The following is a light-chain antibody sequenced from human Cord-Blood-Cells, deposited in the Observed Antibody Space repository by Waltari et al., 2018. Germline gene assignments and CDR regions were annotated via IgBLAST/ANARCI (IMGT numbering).Light chain of an antibody. V-gene: IGKV4-1*01. CDR3: QQYYSTPPT. CDR1: QSVLYSSNNKNY. J-gene: IGKJ1*01. CDR2: WAS. Sequence: DIVMTQSPDSLAVSLGERVNINCKSSQSVLYSSNNKNYLAWYQQKPGQPPKLLIYWASTRESGVPDRFSGSGSGTDFTLTISSLQAEDVAVYYCQQYYSTPPTFGQGTKVEIK.